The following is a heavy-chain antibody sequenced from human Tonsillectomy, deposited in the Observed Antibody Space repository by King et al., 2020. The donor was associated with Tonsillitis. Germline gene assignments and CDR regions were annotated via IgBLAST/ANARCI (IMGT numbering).Heavy chain of an antibody. J-gene: IGHJ4*02. CDR1: GGSISSYY. Sequence: QLQESGPGLVKPSETLSLTCTVSGGSISSYYWSWIRQPPGKGLEWIGYIYYSGSTNYNPSLKSRVTISVDTSKNQFSLKLSSVTAADTAVYYCARDGDRRGYSYGYDYWGQGTLVTVSS. V-gene: IGHV4-59*01. CDR3: ARDGDRRGYSYGYDY. CDR2: IYYSGST. D-gene: IGHD5-18*01.